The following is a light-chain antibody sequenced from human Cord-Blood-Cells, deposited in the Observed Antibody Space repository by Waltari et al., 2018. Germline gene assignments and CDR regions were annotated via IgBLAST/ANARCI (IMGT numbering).Light chain of an antibody. CDR2: DVS. J-gene: IGLJ3*02. V-gene: IGLV2-11*01. CDR3: CSYAGSYTWV. CDR1: SSDVGGYNY. Sequence: QSALTQPRSVPGSPGQSVTISCTGTSSDVGGYNYVSWYQQHPGKAPKLMIYDVSKRPSGLPDRFSGSKSGNTASLTISGLQAEDEADYYCCSYAGSYTWVFGGGTKLTVL.